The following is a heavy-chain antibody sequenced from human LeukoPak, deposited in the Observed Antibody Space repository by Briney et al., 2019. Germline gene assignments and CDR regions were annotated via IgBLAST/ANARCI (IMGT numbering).Heavy chain of an antibody. D-gene: IGHD5-18*01. J-gene: IGHJ4*02. CDR3: ARDLGNSYGYFDF. V-gene: IGHV4-4*07. CDR1: GDFISSNY. CDR2: IYASGST. Sequence: PSETLSLTCIVSGDFISSNYWSWIRQPAGKGLEWIGRIYASGSTNYNPSLKSRVTMSIDTSKNQFSLKLSSVTAADTAVYYCARDLGNSYGYFDFWGQGTLVTASS.